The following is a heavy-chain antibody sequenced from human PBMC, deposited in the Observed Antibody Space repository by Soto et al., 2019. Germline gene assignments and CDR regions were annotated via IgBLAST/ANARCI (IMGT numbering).Heavy chain of an antibody. CDR2: INPNSGGT. Sequence: GASVKVSCKASGYTFTDYYMECVRQAPGQGLEWMGWINPNSGGTNYAQKFQGRVTMTRDTSITTAYMEVSRLRSDDTAVYYCARAEGYCSSTSCYAPPLGYWGQGTLVTVSS. CDR1: GYTFTDYY. D-gene: IGHD2-2*01. J-gene: IGHJ4*02. CDR3: ARAEGYCSSTSCYAPPLGY. V-gene: IGHV1-2*02.